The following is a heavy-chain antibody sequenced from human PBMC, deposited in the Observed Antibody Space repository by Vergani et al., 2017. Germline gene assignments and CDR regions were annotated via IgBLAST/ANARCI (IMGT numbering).Heavy chain of an antibody. Sequence: QVQLQQWGGGLLKPSETLSLTCVVNGGSFTSYHWTWIRQSPGEGLEWVGDIDHTGRPDCNPYLKSRLTMSVDKSRNQFSLPLNSVTATDTAIYFCARVNTETNGHLYYYYYMDVWGQGTAVTVS. J-gene: IGHJ6*03. D-gene: IGHD4-11*01. CDR3: ARVNTETNGHLYYYYYMDV. V-gene: IGHV4-34*01. CDR1: GGSFTSYH. CDR2: IDHTGRP.